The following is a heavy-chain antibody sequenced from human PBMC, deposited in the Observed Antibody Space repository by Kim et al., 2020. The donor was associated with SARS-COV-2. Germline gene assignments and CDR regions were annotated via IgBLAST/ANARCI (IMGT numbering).Heavy chain of an antibody. CDR1: GGSISSGDYY. J-gene: IGHJ6*01. Sequence: SETLSLTCTVSGGSISSGDYYWSWIRQPPGKGLEWIGYIHYSGRTYYNPSLKSRVSISMDKSKNQFSLKLSSVTAADTAVYYCVRDQYSTSSVFYYYGM. V-gene: IGHV4-30-4*08. CDR2: IHYSGRT. D-gene: IGHD6-6*01. CDR3: VRDQYSTSSVFYYYGM.